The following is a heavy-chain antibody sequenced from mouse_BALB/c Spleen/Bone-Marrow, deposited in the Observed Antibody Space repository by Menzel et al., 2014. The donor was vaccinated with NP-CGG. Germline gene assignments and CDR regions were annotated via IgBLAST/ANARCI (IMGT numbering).Heavy chain of an antibody. D-gene: IGHD2-4*01. CDR1: GFSLTSYG. CDR2: IWAGGST. J-gene: IGHJ4*01. Sequence: VMLVESGPGLVAPSQSLSITCTVSGFSLTSYGVHWVRPPPGKGLEWLGVIWAGGSTNYNSALMSRLSISKDNSKSQVFLKMNSLQTDDTAMYYCARESTMITSMDYWGQGTSVTVSS. V-gene: IGHV2-9*02. CDR3: ARESTMITSMDY.